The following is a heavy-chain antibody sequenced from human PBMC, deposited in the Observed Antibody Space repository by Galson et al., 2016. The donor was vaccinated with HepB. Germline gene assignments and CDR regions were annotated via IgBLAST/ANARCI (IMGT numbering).Heavy chain of an antibody. CDR1: DASISSSNW. V-gene: IGHV4-4*02. CDR3: ARNGYYALDL. J-gene: IGHJ5*02. CDR2: IHHSGNT. Sequence: SETLSLTCAVSDASISSSNWWTWVRQPPGKGLEWIGEIHHSGNTNYNPSLKSRVSISVDKSNNQFSLIMNSLTATDTAVYYCARNGYYALDLWGQGTLVIVSS. D-gene: IGHD1-26*01.